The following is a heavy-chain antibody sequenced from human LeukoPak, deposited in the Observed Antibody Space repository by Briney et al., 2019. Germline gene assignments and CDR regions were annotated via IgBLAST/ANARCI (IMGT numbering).Heavy chain of an antibody. J-gene: IGHJ4*02. CDR1: GFTFSTYG. D-gene: IGHD1-26*01. CDR3: TKPQYSGNYWPYVY. Sequence: GGSLRLSCAASGFTFSTYGMHWVRQAPGKGLEWVAAVSYDDSNNYYVDSVRGRFTISRDNSRNTLYLQMNSLRREDTAVYYCTKPQYSGNYWPYVYWGQGALVTVSS. V-gene: IGHV3-30*18. CDR2: VSYDDSNN.